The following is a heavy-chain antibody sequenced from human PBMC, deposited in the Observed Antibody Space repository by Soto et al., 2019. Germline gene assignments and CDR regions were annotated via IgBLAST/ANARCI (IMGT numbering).Heavy chain of an antibody. CDR1: GFTFYIYL. CDR3: AKAGKDCSGGSCYFSWYFDL. CDR2: IGGSGAGT. J-gene: IGHJ2*01. D-gene: IGHD2-15*01. V-gene: IGHV3-23*01. Sequence: GWCLKLSCAASGFTFYIYLMTWVRQTPGKGLEWVSTIGGSGAGTYYADSVTGRFTISRDNSKNTLYLQMNSLRAEDTAVYYCAKAGKDCSGGSCYFSWYFDLWGRGTLVTVSS.